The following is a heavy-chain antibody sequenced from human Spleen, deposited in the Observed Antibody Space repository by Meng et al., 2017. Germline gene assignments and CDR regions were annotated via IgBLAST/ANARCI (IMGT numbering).Heavy chain of an antibody. CDR2: INHSGST. J-gene: IGHJ5*02. CDR3: ARPSRYNWFDP. CDR1: GGSFSGYY. D-gene: IGHD6-6*01. Sequence: QVQLQQWGAGLLKPSETLSLTCAVYGGSFSGYYWSWIRQPPGKGLEWIGEINHSGSTNYNPSLKSRVTISVDTSKNQFSLKLSSVTAADTAVYYCARPSRYNWFDPWGQGTLVTVSS. V-gene: IGHV4-34*01.